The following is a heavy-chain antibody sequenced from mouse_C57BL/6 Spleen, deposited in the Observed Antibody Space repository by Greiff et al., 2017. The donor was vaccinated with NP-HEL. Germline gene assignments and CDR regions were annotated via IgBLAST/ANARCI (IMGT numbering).Heavy chain of an antibody. J-gene: IGHJ1*03. CDR1: GYTFTSYG. D-gene: IGHD1-1*01. CDR2: IYPRSGNT. V-gene: IGHV1-81*01. CDR3: ARLFYYYGSSYLSYWYFDV. Sequence: QVQLKQSGAELARPGASVKLSCKASGYTFTSYGISWVKQRTGQGLEWIGEIYPRSGNTYYNEKFKGKATLTADKSSSTAYMELRSLTSEDSAVYFCARLFYYYGSSYLSYWYFDVWGTGTTVTVSS.